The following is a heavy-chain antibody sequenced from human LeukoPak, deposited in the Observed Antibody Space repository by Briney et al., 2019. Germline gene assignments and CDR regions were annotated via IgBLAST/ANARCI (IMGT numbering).Heavy chain of an antibody. CDR1: GFTFSDYY. V-gene: IGHV3-11*01. D-gene: IGHD6-13*01. Sequence: GGSLRLSCAASGFTFSDYYMSWIRQAPGKGLEWVSYISSSGSTIYYADSVKGRFTISRDNAKNSLYLQMNSLRAEDTAVYYCARIQGRSSSWYGGVGFDYWGWGTLVTVSS. CDR2: ISSSGSTI. J-gene: IGHJ4*02. CDR3: ARIQGRSSSWYGGVGFDY.